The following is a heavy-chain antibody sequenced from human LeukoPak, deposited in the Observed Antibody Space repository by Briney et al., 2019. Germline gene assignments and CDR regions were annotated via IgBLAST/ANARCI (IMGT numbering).Heavy chain of an antibody. D-gene: IGHD3-22*01. J-gene: IGHJ4*02. Sequence: SLRLSCAASGFTFDDYAMHWVRQAPGKGLEWVSGITWNSDNIEYADSVKGRFTISRDNAKNSLYLQMNSLRDDDTAIYYCVRGDRRDYWGQGTLVTVSS. CDR3: VRGDRRDY. CDR1: GFTFDDYA. V-gene: IGHV3-9*01. CDR2: ITWNSDNI.